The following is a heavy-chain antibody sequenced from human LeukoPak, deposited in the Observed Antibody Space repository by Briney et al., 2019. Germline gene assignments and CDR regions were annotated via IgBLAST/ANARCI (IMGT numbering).Heavy chain of an antibody. CDR1: GFTFTSYA. J-gene: IGHJ4*02. V-gene: IGHV3-23*01. Sequence: PGGSLRLSCAASGFTFTSYAMSWVRQAPGKGLKWASAISGSGGSTYYADSVKGRFTISRDNSKNTLYLQMNSLRAEDTAVYYCAKYDFGYCSGGSCHSTIDYWGQGTLVTVSS. D-gene: IGHD2-15*01. CDR2: ISGSGGST. CDR3: AKYDFGYCSGGSCHSTIDY.